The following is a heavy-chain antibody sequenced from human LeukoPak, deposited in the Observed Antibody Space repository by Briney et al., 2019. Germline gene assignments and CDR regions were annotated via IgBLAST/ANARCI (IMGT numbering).Heavy chain of an antibody. CDR2: ISSSSYI. J-gene: IGHJ4*02. Sequence: GGSLRLSCAASGFTFSSYSMNWVRQAPGKGLEWVSSISSSSYIYYADSVKGRFTISRDNAKNSLYLQMNSLRAEDTAVYYCARGYYDSSGYLSYWGQGTLVTVSS. V-gene: IGHV3-21*01. CDR1: GFTFSSYS. D-gene: IGHD3-22*01. CDR3: ARGYYDSSGYLSY.